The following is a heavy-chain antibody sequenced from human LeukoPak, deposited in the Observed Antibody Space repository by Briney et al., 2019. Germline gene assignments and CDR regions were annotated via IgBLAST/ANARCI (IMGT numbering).Heavy chain of an antibody. Sequence: SETLSLTCAVYGGSFSGYYWSWIRQPPGKGLEWIGEINHSGSTNYNPSLKSRVTISVDTSKNQFSLKLSSVTAADTAVYYCARHAPDEVTTGYYYYYGMDVWGQGTTVTVSS. CDR1: GGSFSGYY. V-gene: IGHV4-34*01. CDR2: INHSGST. CDR3: ARHAPDEVTTGYYYYYGMDV. D-gene: IGHD4-17*01. J-gene: IGHJ6*02.